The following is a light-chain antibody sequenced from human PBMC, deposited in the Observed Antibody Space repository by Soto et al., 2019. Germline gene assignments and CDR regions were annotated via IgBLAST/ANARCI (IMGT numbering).Light chain of an antibody. J-gene: IGKJ1*01. CDR3: QQYYSYPGT. CDR1: QGISSY. V-gene: IGKV1-8*01. CDR2: AAS. Sequence: AIRMTQSPSSLSASTGDRVTITCRASQGISSYLDWYQQKPGKAPQLLIYAASTLQSGVPSRFSGSGSGTDFTLTISCLQSEDFATYYCQQYYSYPGTFGQGTKVEIK.